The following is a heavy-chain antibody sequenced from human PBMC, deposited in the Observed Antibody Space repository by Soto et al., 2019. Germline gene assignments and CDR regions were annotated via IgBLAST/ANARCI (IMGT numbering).Heavy chain of an antibody. CDR2: IYYSGST. V-gene: IGHV4-59*01. CDR3: AKVNDFWTGYYSTNWFDP. Sequence: NPSETLSLTCTVSGGSISSYYWSWIRQPPGKGLEWIGYIYYSGSTNYNPSLKSRVTISVDTSKNQFSLKLSSVTAADTAVYYCAKVNDFWTGYYSTNWFDPWGQGTLVTVSS. D-gene: IGHD3-3*01. CDR1: GGSISSYY. J-gene: IGHJ5*02.